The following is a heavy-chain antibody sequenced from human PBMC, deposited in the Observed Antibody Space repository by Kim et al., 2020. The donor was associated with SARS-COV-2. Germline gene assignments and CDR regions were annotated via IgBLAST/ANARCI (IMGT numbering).Heavy chain of an antibody. CDR2: ISSSSSYI. CDR1: GFTFSSYS. D-gene: IGHD6-13*01. J-gene: IGHJ4*02. Sequence: GGSLRLSCAASGFTFSSYSMNWVRQAPGKGLEWVSSISSSSSYIYYADSVKGRFTISRDNAKNSLYLQMNSLRAEDTAVYYCAGGGARWYYFDYWGQGTLVTVSS. CDR3: AGGGARWYYFDY. V-gene: IGHV3-21*01.